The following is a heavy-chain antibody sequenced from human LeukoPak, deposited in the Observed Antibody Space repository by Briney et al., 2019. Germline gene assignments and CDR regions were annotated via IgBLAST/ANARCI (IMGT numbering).Heavy chain of an antibody. J-gene: IGHJ4*02. CDR2: ISSSSSYI. CDR1: RFTFSSYS. Sequence: GGSLRLSCAASRFTFSSYSMNWVRQAPGKGLEWVSSISSSSSYIYYADSVKGRFTISRDNAKNSLYLQMNSLRAEDTAVYYCARGLRYFDWLFATFDYWGQGTLVTVSS. D-gene: IGHD3-9*01. CDR3: ARGLRYFDWLFATFDY. V-gene: IGHV3-21*01.